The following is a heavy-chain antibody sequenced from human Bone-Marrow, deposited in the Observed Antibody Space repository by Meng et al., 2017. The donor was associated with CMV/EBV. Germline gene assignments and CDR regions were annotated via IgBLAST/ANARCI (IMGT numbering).Heavy chain of an antibody. Sequence: GNYYWSWISQQPGKSLKWIGCIYYSGSTFYNPSLKSRVTMSIDTSKNQFSLKLSSVTAADTAVYYCARRMYYDVFTGYYDCTWFDPWGQGTLVTVSS. V-gene: IGHV4-31*02. CDR1: GNYY. CDR3: ARRMYYDVFTGYYDCTWFDP. D-gene: IGHD3-9*01. J-gene: IGHJ5*02. CDR2: IYYSGST.